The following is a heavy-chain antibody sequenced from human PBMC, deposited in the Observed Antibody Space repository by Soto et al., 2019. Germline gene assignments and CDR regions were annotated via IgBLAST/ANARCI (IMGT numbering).Heavy chain of an antibody. CDR1: GFTFSSYG. Sequence: QVQLVESGGGVVQPGRSLRLSCAASGFTFSSYGMHWVRQAPGKGLEWVAVIWYDGSNKYYADSVKGRFTISRDNSKNTLYLQMNSLRAEDTAVYYCARDPGYGPANRWLRFDNFDYWGQGTLVTVSS. D-gene: IGHD5-12*01. CDR2: IWYDGSNK. J-gene: IGHJ4*02. V-gene: IGHV3-33*01. CDR3: ARDPGYGPANRWLRFDNFDY.